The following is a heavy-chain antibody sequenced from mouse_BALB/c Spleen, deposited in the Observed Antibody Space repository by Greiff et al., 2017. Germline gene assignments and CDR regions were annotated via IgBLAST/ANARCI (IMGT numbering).Heavy chain of an antibody. D-gene: IGHD1-1*01. CDR3: TINEGYYYGFDY. CDR1: GYTFTDYE. V-gene: IGHV1-15*01. CDR2: IDPETGGT. J-gene: IGHJ2*01. Sequence: VKLMESGAELVRPGASVTLSCKASGYTFTDYEMHWVKQTPVHGLEWIGAIDPETGGTAYNQKFKGKATLTADKSSSTAYMELRSLTSEDSAVYYCTINEGYYYGFDYWGQGTTLTVSS.